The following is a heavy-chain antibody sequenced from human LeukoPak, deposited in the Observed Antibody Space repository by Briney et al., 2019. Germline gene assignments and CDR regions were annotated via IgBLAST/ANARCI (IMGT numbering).Heavy chain of an antibody. V-gene: IGHV3-53*01. CDR3: ARGVPYSSGWSDAFDI. Sequence: GGSLRLSCAASGFTVSSNYMSWVRQAPGKGLEWVSVIYSGGSTYYADSVKGRFTISRDNSKNTLYLQMNSLRAEDTAVYYCARGVPYSSGWSDAFDIWGQGTMVTVSS. CDR2: IYSGGST. J-gene: IGHJ3*02. CDR1: GFTVSSNY. D-gene: IGHD6-19*01.